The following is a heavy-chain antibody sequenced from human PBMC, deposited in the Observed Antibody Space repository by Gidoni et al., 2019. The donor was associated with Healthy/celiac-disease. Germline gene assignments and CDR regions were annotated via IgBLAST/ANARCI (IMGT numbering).Heavy chain of an antibody. CDR2: IYHSGST. V-gene: IGHV4-4*02. Sequence: HVQLQEPGPGPAKPSGTLSLTCAVPGGPIRRRNWWSWVRQPPGKGLEWIGEIYHSGSTNYNPSLKSRVTISVDKSKNQFSLKLSSVTAADTAVYYCARDTWYGDYAAFAFDIWGQGTMVTVSS. J-gene: IGHJ3*02. D-gene: IGHD4-17*01. CDR1: GGPIRRRNW. CDR3: ARDTWYGDYAAFAFDI.